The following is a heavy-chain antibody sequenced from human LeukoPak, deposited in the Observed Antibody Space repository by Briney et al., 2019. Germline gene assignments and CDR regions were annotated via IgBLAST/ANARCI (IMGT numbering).Heavy chain of an antibody. CDR3: ARDAWRRAFNYGMDV. V-gene: IGHV3-9*01. CDR1: GFTFDDYA. CDR2: ISWSSGNI. J-gene: IGHJ6*02. D-gene: IGHD5-12*01. Sequence: PGRSLRLSCAASGFTFDDYAMHWVRHAPGKGVEWVAGISWSSGNIVYADSVKGRFTISRDNAENSLHLEMNSLRHEDTAVYFCARDAWRRAFNYGMDVWGQGTTVAVSS.